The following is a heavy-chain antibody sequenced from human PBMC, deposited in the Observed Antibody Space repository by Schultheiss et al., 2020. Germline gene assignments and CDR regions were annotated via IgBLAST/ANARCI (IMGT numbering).Heavy chain of an antibody. CDR3: ARPRSSGMDV. CDR2: ISWNSGSI. V-gene: IGHV3-9*01. Sequence: SLKISCAASGFTFDDYAMHWVRQAPGKGLEWVSGISWNSGSIGYADSVKGRFTISRDNSKNTLYLQMNSLRAEDTAVYYCARPRSSGMDVWGQGTTVTVSS. CDR1: GFTFDDYA. J-gene: IGHJ6*02.